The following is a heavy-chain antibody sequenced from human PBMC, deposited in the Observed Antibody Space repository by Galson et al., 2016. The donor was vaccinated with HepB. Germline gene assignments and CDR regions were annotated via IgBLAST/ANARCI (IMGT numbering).Heavy chain of an antibody. J-gene: IGHJ4*02. D-gene: IGHD1-26*01. CDR1: GGSVSSHY. CDR2: VHYNWGT. V-gene: IGHV4-59*02. Sequence: ETLSLTCTVSGGSVSSHYWSWIRQSPGRGLEWIGYVHYNWGTDYNPSLKSRVTMSVDTSKNQFSLKLTSMTAADTAVYYCAKTGGVGVTPFDYWGQGPLVTVSS. CDR3: AKTGGVGVTPFDY.